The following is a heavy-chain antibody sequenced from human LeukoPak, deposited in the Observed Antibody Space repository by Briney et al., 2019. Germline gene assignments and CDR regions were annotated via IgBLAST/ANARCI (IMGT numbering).Heavy chain of an antibody. CDR3: TTGLQLLYDGLQVDY. Sequence: TGGSLRLSCAASGFTFSNAWMSWVRLAPGKGLDWVGRLKSKTDGGTTDYAAPVKGRFTISRDDSKNTVYLQMNSLKTEDTAVYYCTTGLQLLYDGLQVDYWGQGTLVTVSS. V-gene: IGHV3-15*01. D-gene: IGHD3-3*01. J-gene: IGHJ4*02. CDR1: GFTFSNAW. CDR2: LKSKTDGGTT.